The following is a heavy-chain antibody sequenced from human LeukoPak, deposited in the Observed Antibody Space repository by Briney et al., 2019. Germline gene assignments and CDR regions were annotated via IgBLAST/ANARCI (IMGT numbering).Heavy chain of an antibody. D-gene: IGHD6-13*01. V-gene: IGHV3-23*01. CDR2: ISGSGGST. Sequence: GGSLRLSCAASGFTFSSYAMSWVRQAPGKGLEWVSAISGSGGSTYYADSVKGRFTISRDNSKNTLYLQMNSLRAEDTAVYYCAKDLLYSRYNWVDPWGQGTLVTVSS. CDR1: GFTFSSYA. J-gene: IGHJ5*02. CDR3: AKDLLYSRYNWVDP.